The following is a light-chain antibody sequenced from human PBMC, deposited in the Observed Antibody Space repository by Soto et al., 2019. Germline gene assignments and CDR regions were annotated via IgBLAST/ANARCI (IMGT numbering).Light chain of an antibody. CDR3: CSYAGSYTFVV. CDR1: SSDVGGYNY. CDR2: DVS. J-gene: IGLJ2*01. Sequence: ALTQPRSVSGSPGQSVTISCTGTSSDVGGYNYVSWYQQHPGKAPKLMIYDVSKRPSGVPDRFSGSKSGNTASLTISGLQAEDEADYYCCSYAGSYTFVVSGGGTKLTVL. V-gene: IGLV2-11*01.